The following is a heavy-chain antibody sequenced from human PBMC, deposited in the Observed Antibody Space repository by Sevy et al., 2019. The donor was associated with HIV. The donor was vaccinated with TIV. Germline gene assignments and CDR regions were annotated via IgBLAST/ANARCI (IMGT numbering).Heavy chain of an antibody. J-gene: IGHJ6*02. V-gene: IGHV3-21*01. CDR3: ARGEVNYDSLIPIRTEGGYYYGMDV. CDR2: ISSSSYYI. CDR1: GFTFSSYS. D-gene: IGHD3-3*01. Sequence: GGSLRLSCAASGFTFSSYSMNWVRQAPGNGLEWVSSISSSSYYIYYADSVKGRFTISRDNAKNSLYLQMNSLRAEDTAVYYCARGEVNYDSLIPIRTEGGYYYGMDVWGQRTSVTVSS.